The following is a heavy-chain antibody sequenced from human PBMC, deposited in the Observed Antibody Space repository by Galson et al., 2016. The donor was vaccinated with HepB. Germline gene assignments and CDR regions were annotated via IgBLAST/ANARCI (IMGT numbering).Heavy chain of an antibody. CDR1: GFTFTSYG. CDR2: ISYDGGNE. J-gene: IGHJ5*02. V-gene: IGHV3-30-3*01. CDR3: ARDHYNFLSGYYRFDP. D-gene: IGHD3/OR15-3a*01. Sequence: SLRLSCAASGFTFTSYGMHWVRQAPGKGLEWVAVISYDGGNEHYADSVKGRFTISRDNSKNTLYLQMNSLRAEDTAVSYCARDHYNFLSGYYRFDPWGQGTLVTVSS.